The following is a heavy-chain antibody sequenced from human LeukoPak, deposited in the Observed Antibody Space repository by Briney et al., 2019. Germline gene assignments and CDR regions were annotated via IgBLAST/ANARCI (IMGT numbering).Heavy chain of an antibody. V-gene: IGHV3-23*01. J-gene: IGHJ4*02. CDR3: AKGGPVGAMLGGFDY. Sequence: PGGSLRLSCAASGFSFAYYGMSWVRQAPGMGLEWVSIISDSGGRTNYADSVKGRFTISRDNSKNTLYLQMNSLRAEDTAVYYCAKGGPVGAMLGGFDYWGQGTLVTVSS. D-gene: IGHD1-26*01. CDR2: ISDSGGRT. CDR1: GFSFAYYG.